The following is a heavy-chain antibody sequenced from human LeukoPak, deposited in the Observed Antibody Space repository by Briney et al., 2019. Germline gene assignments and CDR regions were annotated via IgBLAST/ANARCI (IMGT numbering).Heavy chain of an antibody. D-gene: IGHD5-18*01. J-gene: IGHJ3*02. CDR1: GGSISSYY. V-gene: IGHV4-59*12. CDR3: ARYGLLRLSEINAFHI. Sequence: PSETLSLTCIVSGGSISSYYWSWIRQPPGKGLEWIGYIYYSGSTNYNPSLKSRVTISVDTSKNHFSLKLNSVTAADTAVYYCARYGLLRLSEINAFHIWGQGTMVTVSS. CDR2: IYYSGST.